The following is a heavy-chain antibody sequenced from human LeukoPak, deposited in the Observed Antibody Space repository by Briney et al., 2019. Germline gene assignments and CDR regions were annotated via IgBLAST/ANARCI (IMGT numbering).Heavy chain of an antibody. Sequence: GGSLRLSCAASGFTFSNFGINWVRQAPGKGLEWVSSISSSSSYISYADSVKGRFTISRDNSKNTLYLQMNSLRAEDTAVYYCAKPSDMPGRYCSGGSCYFGYWGQGTLVTVSS. J-gene: IGHJ4*02. CDR1: GFTFSNFG. CDR2: ISSSSSYI. CDR3: AKPSDMPGRYCSGGSCYFGY. V-gene: IGHV3-21*04. D-gene: IGHD2-15*01.